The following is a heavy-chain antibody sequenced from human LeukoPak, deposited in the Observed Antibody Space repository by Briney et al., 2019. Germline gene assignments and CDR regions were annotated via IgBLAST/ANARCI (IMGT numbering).Heavy chain of an antibody. CDR1: DGSVSGYY. V-gene: IGHV4-59*02. J-gene: IGHJ4*02. CDR2: IYYSGST. Sequence: SETLSLTCTVSDGSVSGYYWSWIRQPPGKGLGWIGYIYYSGSTNYNPSLKSRVTISVDTSKNQFSLKLSSVTAADTAVYYCARAITGGYFDYWGQGTLVTVSS. D-gene: IGHD3-16*01. CDR3: ARAITGGYFDY.